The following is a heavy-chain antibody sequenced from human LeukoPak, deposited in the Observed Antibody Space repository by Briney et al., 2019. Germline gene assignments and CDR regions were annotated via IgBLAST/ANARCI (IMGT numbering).Heavy chain of an antibody. V-gene: IGHV3-23*01. CDR3: AKRAPPGTAVGVPYYFDH. D-gene: IGHD6-19*01. Sequence: GGSLRLSCAASGFTFNSYAMSWFRQAPGTGLEWVSTVGGSGSDTFYVDSVKGRFTISRDNSNNAVYLQMNSLRAEDTALYYCAKRAPPGTAVGVPYYFDHWGQGTLVTVSS. CDR2: VGGSGSDT. J-gene: IGHJ4*02. CDR1: GFTFNSYA.